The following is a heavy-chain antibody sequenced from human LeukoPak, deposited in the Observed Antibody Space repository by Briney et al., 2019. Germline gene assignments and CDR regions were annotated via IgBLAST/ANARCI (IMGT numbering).Heavy chain of an antibody. D-gene: IGHD3-10*01. CDR3: AKGWAGRFDP. V-gene: IGHV3-30*18. J-gene: IGHJ5*02. Sequence: GGSLRLSCAASGFTFSSYGMHWVRQAPGKGLEWVAVISHDGSNKYYADSVKGRFTISRDNSKNTLYLQMNSLRAEDTAVYYCAKGWAGRFDPWGQGTLVTVSS. CDR1: GFTFSSYG. CDR2: ISHDGSNK.